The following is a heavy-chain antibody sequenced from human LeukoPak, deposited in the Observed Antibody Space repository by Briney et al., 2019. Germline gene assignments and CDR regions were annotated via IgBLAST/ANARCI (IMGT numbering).Heavy chain of an antibody. CDR1: GFTFSESW. D-gene: IGHD6-25*01. Sequence: QSGGSLRLSCVASGFTFSESWMTWVRQAPGKGLEWVASIKHDEREEYYADSVKGRFTISKDNAKNSLYLQMNSLRAEDTAVYYCARDAAYCRFDYWGHGTLVTVSS. J-gene: IGHJ4*01. CDR3: ARDAAYCRFDY. V-gene: IGHV3-7*03. CDR2: IKHDEREE.